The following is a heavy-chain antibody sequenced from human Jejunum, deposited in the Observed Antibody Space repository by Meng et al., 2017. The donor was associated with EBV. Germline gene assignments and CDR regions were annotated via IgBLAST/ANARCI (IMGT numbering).Heavy chain of an antibody. CDR3: ATSMSGYSYGYS. V-gene: IGHV4-4*02. CDR1: GASISSSHW. J-gene: IGHJ5*02. D-gene: IGHD5-12*01. Sequence: GQVQESGPGLVQPSGTLSLTCAVSGASISSSHWWSWVRQAPGEGLEWIGEIYYTGRTNYNPSLKSRVSMSIDKSKNQFPLNLNSVTVADTAVYYCATSMSGYSYGYSWGQGTLVTVSS. CDR2: IYYTGRT.